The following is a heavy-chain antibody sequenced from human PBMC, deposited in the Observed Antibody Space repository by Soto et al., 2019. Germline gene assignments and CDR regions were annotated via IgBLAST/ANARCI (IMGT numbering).Heavy chain of an antibody. Sequence: PXGSLRLSFSASGVICENFGMSWVRQAPGKGLEWISSISGSGFKKYYADSVKGRFTISRDNSKSTVYLELNNLSAEDTAVYHCAKNQGVELVPLATVDWFDPWRQGPTVTVSS. J-gene: IGHJ5*01. CDR2: ISGSGFKK. V-gene: IGHV3-23*01. D-gene: IGHD1-26*01. CDR3: AKNQGVELVPLATVDWFDP. CDR1: GVICENFG.